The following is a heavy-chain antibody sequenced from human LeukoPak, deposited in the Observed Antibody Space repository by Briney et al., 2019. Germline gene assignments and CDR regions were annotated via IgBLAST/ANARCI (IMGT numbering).Heavy chain of an antibody. V-gene: IGHV3-48*01. CDR2: ISSSSATI. CDR3: AKGLAVSGTYFDY. D-gene: IGHD1-26*01. J-gene: IGHJ4*02. Sequence: GGSLRLSCAASGFTFSSYSMNWVRQAPGKGLEWVSYISSSSATIYYADSVRGRFTISRDNSKSTLYLQINSLRAEDTALYYCAKGLAVSGTYFDYWGQGTLVTVSS. CDR1: GFTFSSYS.